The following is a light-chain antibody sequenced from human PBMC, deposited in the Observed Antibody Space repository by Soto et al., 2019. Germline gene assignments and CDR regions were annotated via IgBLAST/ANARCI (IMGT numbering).Light chain of an antibody. CDR2: EVS. Sequence: QSVLTQPASVSGSPGQSITISCTGTSSDVGSYNLVSWYQQHPGKAPKLMIYEVSKRPSGVSNRFSGSKSGNTASLTISGIQAEDEADYYCCSYAGSSTLVFGTGTKLTVL. CDR1: SSDVGSYNL. J-gene: IGLJ1*01. CDR3: CSYAGSSTLV. V-gene: IGLV2-23*02.